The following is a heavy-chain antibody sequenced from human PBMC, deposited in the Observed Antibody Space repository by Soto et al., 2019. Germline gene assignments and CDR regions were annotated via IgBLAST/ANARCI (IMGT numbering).Heavy chain of an antibody. CDR1: GDSITGGGYY. CDR3: ARGVPFTPAWFDS. J-gene: IGHJ5*01. D-gene: IGHD2-15*01. CDR2: IYYSTT. V-gene: IGHV4-31*03. Sequence: PSLTCSVSGDSITGGGYYWTWIRQHPGKGLEWIGYIYYSTTYYNRSLKSRVSISVDTSKNEFSLTLTSVTAADTAVYYCARGVPFTPAWFDSWGLGTLVTVSS.